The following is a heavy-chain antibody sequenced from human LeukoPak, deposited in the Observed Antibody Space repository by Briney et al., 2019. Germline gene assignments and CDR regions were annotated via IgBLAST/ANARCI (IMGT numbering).Heavy chain of an antibody. CDR1: GFTFSSYS. Sequence: GGSLRLSCAASGFTFSSYSMNWVRQAPGKGLEWVSYISSSSSNIYYADSVKGRFTISRDNAKNLLYLQMNSLRDEDTAVYYCTRLSWAGFDYWGQGTLVTVSS. V-gene: IGHV3-48*02. D-gene: IGHD6-19*01. CDR3: TRLSWAGFDY. CDR2: ISSSSSNI. J-gene: IGHJ4*02.